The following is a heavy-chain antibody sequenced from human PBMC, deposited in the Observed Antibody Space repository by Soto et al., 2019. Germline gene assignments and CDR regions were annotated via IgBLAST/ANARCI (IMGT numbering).Heavy chain of an antibody. V-gene: IGHV1-2*02. CDR1: GYPVTAYY. D-gene: IGHD3-3*01. CDR2: INPATGAA. J-gene: IGHJ3*02. CDR3: ARGGGVGVAGSAAFDM. Sequence: QLHLVQSGAVVKKPGASVTVSCSASGYPVTAYYMHWVRQAPGRGLEWMGGINPATGAAKYTQTFQGRVTMTRDTSTSTVFMALSGLTSEDTAAFYCARGGGVGVAGSAAFDMWGQGTLVTVSS.